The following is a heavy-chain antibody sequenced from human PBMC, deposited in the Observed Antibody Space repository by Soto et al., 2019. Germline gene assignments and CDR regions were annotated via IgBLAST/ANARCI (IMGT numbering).Heavy chain of an antibody. Sequence: GGSLRLSCAASGFTFSSYSMNWVRQAPGKGLEWVSSISSSSSYIYYADSVKGRFTISRDNAKNSLYLQMNSLRAEDTAVYYCARDYYDSSGTDWYDPWGQGTLVTVSS. J-gene: IGHJ5*02. CDR2: ISSSSSYI. CDR3: ARDYYDSSGTDWYDP. V-gene: IGHV3-21*01. CDR1: GFTFSSYS. D-gene: IGHD3-22*01.